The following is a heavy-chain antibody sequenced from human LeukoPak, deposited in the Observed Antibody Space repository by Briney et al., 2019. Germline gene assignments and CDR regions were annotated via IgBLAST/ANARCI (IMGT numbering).Heavy chain of an antibody. D-gene: IGHD6-13*01. CDR3: ARGHSSNLY. Sequence: ETLSLTCTVSGVSISSGGYYWSWVRQAPGKGLEWVSAISASGGSTYYADSVKGRFTISRDKSKNTLYLQINSLRADDTAVYYWARGHSSNLYWGQGTLVTVSS. CDR2: ISASGGST. CDR1: GVSISSGGYY. J-gene: IGHJ4*02. V-gene: IGHV3-23*01.